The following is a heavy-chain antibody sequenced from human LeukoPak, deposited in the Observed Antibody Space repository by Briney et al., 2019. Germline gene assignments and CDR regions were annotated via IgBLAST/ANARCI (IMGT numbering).Heavy chain of an antibody. V-gene: IGHV5-51*01. CDR2: IYPGDSDT. Sequence: GESLKISCKGSGYRFTSDWIGWVRQMPGKGLEWMGIIYPGDSDTRYSPSFQGQVTISADKSVNTAYLQWSSLKASDTAMYYCARLSGRVVCSAGSCYIDSWGQGTLVTVCS. J-gene: IGHJ4*02. D-gene: IGHD2-15*01. CDR3: ARLSGRVVCSAGSCYIDS. CDR1: GYRFTSDW.